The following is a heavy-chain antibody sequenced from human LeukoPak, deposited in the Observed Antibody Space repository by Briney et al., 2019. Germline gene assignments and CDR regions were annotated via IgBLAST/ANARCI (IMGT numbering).Heavy chain of an antibody. Sequence: GGSLRLSCAASGFTFSSYAMSWVRQAPGKGLEWVSAISGSGGSTYYADSVKGRFTISRDNSKNTLYLQMNSLRAEDTAVYYCAKDHGIQLWYSPLDYWGQGTLVTVSS. V-gene: IGHV3-23*01. D-gene: IGHD5-18*01. CDR1: GFTFSSYA. CDR2: ISGSGGST. CDR3: AKDHGIQLWYSPLDY. J-gene: IGHJ4*02.